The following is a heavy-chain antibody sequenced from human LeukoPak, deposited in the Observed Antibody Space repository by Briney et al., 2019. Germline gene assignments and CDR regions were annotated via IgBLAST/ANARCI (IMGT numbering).Heavy chain of an antibody. J-gene: IGHJ4*02. CDR2: ISYDGSNK. Sequence: GGSLRLSCAASGFTFSSYAMHWVRQAPGKGLEWVAVISYDGSNKYYADSVKGRFTISRDNSKNTLYLQMNSLRAEDTAVYYCAKVISIAVAGDFDYWGQGTLVTVSS. D-gene: IGHD6-19*01. CDR3: AKVISIAVAGDFDY. CDR1: GFTFSSYA. V-gene: IGHV3-30*04.